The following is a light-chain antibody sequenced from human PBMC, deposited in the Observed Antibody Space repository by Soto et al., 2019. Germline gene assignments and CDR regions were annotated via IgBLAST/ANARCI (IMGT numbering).Light chain of an antibody. V-gene: IGKV1-27*01. CDR2: AAS. CDR3: QKYSSVPV. CDR1: QGISNY. Sequence: DIQMTQSPSSLSASVGDRVTITCRASQGISNYVAWYQQKPGKPAKLLIYAASTLQSGVASRFSGSGSGTDFTITINSLQPEDVATYSCQKYSSVPVFGPGTKVDIK. J-gene: IGKJ3*01.